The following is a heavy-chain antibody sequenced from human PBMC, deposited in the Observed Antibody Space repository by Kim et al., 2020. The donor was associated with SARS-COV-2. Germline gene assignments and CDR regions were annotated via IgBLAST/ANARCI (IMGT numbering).Heavy chain of an antibody. D-gene: IGHD3-10*01. Sequence: GESLKISCKGSGFSFTSHWIGWVRQMPGKGLEWMGIIYPADSDTRYSPSFQGQVTISADKSISTAYLQWTSLKASDTAMYYCASPYFYGSGTYYEAFDIWGQGTMVTVSS. J-gene: IGHJ3*02. CDR1: GFSFTSHW. CDR2: IYPADSDT. CDR3: ASPYFYGSGTYYEAFDI. V-gene: IGHV5-51*01.